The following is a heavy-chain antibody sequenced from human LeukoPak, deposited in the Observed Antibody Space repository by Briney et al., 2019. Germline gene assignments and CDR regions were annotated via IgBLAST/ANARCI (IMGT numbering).Heavy chain of an antibody. CDR2: IYYSGST. J-gene: IGHJ4*02. V-gene: IGHV4-39*07. CDR3: ARSVAGTFDY. Sequence: SETLSLTCTVSGGSISSSSYYWGWIRQPPGKGLEWTGSIYYSGSTYYNPSLKSRVTISVDTSKNQFSLKLSSVTAADTAVYYCARSVAGTFDYWGQGTLVTVSS. CDR1: GGSISSSSYY. D-gene: IGHD6-19*01.